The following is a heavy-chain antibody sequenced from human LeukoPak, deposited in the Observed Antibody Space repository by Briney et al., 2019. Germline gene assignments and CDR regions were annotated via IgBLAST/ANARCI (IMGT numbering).Heavy chain of an antibody. J-gene: IGHJ4*02. V-gene: IGHV3-33*08. CDR1: GFTFSSYG. Sequence: GGSLRLSCAASGFTFSSYGMHWVRRAPGKGLEWVAVIWYDGSNKYYADSVKGRFTISRDNSKNTLYLQMNSLRAEDTAVYYCARDGPNYASLDYWGQGTLVTVSS. CDR3: ARDGPNYASLDY. D-gene: IGHD1-7*01. CDR2: IWYDGSNK.